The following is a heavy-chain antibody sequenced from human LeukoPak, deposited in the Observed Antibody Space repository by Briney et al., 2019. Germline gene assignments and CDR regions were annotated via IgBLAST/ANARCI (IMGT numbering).Heavy chain of an antibody. CDR3: ARVRGSLPHHAFDY. D-gene: IGHD1-26*01. J-gene: IGHJ4*02. V-gene: IGHV4-4*02. Sequence: NSSETLSLTCAVSGGSISSSNWWSWVRQSPGKGLEWIGEIYHSGSTNYNPSLESRVTISVDKSKNQFSLKLSSVTAADTAVYYCARVRGSLPHHAFDYWGQGTLVTVSS. CDR2: IYHSGST. CDR1: GGSISSSNW.